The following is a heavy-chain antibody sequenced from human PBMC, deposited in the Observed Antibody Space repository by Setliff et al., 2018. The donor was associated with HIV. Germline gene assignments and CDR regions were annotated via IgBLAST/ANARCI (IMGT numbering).Heavy chain of an antibody. Sequence: GESLKISCEASGYTFTNYWIGWVRQMPGKGLEWMGIIYPGDSDIIYSPSFQGQVTISADKSITTAYLQWSSLTASDTVIYYCVRHRSAVAGTRIGYCYYMDVWGKGTTVTVTS. CDR3: VRHRSAVAGTRIGYCYYMDV. CDR2: IYPGDSDI. V-gene: IGHV5-51*01. D-gene: IGHD6-19*01. J-gene: IGHJ6*03. CDR1: GYTFTNYW.